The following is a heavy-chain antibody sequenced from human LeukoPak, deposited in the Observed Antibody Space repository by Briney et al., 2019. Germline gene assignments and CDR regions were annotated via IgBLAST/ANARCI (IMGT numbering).Heavy chain of an antibody. CDR3: ARVDGPSYSSSSFFDY. Sequence: SGTLSLTCAVSGVSISSNSWWNWVRQPPGKGLEWIGEIYHSGSSNYNPSLKSRVTISVDKSKNQLSLQLNSVTPEDTAVYYCARVDGPSYSSSSFFDYWGQGTLVTVSS. D-gene: IGHD6-6*01. J-gene: IGHJ4*02. CDR2: IYHSGSS. V-gene: IGHV4-4*02. CDR1: GVSISSNSW.